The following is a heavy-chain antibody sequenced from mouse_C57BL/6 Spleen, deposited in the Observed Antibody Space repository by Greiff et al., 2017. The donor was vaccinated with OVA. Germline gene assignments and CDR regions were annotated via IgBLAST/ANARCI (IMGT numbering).Heavy chain of an antibody. D-gene: IGHD4-1*01. V-gene: IGHV1-64*01. J-gene: IGHJ2*01. CDR1: GYTFTSYW. CDR3: ARSGGLTGYFDY. CDR2: IHPNSGST. Sequence: VQLQQSGAELVKPGASVKLSCKASGYTFTSYWMHWVKQRPGQGLEWIGMIHPNSGSTNYNEKFKSKATLTVDKSSSTAYMQLSSLTSEDSAVYYCARSGGLTGYFDYWGQGTTLTVSS.